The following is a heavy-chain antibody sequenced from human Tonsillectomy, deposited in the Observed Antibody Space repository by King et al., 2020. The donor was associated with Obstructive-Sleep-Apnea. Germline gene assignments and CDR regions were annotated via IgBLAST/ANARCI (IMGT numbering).Heavy chain of an antibody. V-gene: IGHV3-30*18. CDR1: GFTFSSYG. J-gene: IGHJ4*02. CDR3: AKSLEQLLVDGFDY. D-gene: IGHD6-19*01. Sequence: VQLVESGGGVVQPGRSLRLSCAASGFTFSSYGMHWVRQAPGKGLEWVAVISYDGSNKYYADSVKGRFTISRDNSKNTLYLQMNSLRAEDTAVYYCAKSLEQLLVDGFDYWGQGTLVTVSS. CDR2: ISYDGSNK.